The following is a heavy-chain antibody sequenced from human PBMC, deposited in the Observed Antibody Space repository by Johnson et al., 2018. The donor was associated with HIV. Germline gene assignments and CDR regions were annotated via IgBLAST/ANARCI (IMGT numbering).Heavy chain of an antibody. CDR1: GFTFSSYD. CDR3: AREGAWEVRPGAFDI. Sequence: VQLVESGGGLVQPGGSLRLSCAASGFTFSSYDIHWVRQAPGSADSVKGRFTIARDNAKNSLYLQMNSLRAEDTAVYHWAREGAWEVRPGAFDIWGQGTTVTVSS. D-gene: IGHD1-26*01. J-gene: IGHJ3*02. V-gene: IGHV3-69-1*01.